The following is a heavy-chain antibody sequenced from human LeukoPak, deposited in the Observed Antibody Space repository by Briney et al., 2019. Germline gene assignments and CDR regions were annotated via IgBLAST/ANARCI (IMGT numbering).Heavy chain of an antibody. V-gene: IGHV3-74*01. CDR2: INSDGSST. Sequence: GGSLRPSCAASGFTFSSYWMHWVRQAPGKGLVWVSRINSDGSSTSYADSVKGRFSISRDNAKNTPYLQMNSLRAEGTAVYYCARADSSSWWSPGDYWGQGTLVTVSS. CDR1: GFTFSSYW. CDR3: ARADSSSWWSPGDY. J-gene: IGHJ4*02. D-gene: IGHD6-13*01.